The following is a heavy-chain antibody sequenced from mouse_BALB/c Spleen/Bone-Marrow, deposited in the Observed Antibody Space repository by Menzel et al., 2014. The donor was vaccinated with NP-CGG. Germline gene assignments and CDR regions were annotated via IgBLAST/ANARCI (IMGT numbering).Heavy chain of an antibody. CDR1: GYTFSGYW. V-gene: IGHV1-9*01. D-gene: IGHD1-3*01. CDR2: ILPGSGST. CDR3: GGGEVRFDCGEGGLFAC. J-gene: IGHJ3*01. Sequence: VQLQQSGAELMKPGASVKISCKATGYTFSGYWIEWVKQRPGHGLEWIGEILPGSGSTNYSEKFKGKATFTADTSSNAAYMQLSSLTSEDSAVYCCGGGEVRFDCGEGGLFACWGEGTLVSVSA.